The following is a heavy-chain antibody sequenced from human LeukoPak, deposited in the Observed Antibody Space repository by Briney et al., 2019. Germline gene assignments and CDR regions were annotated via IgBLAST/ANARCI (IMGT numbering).Heavy chain of an antibody. D-gene: IGHD3-9*01. CDR3: ARGDYDILTGYPYYYYYGMDV. CDR1: GGSFSGYY. J-gene: IGHJ6*02. V-gene: IGHV4-34*01. Sequence: SETLSLTCAVYGGSFSGYYWSWIRQPPGKGLEWIGEINHSGSTSHNPSLKSRVTISVDTSKNQFSLKLSSVTAADTAVYYCARGDYDILTGYPYYYYYGMDVWGQGTTVTVSS. CDR2: INHSGST.